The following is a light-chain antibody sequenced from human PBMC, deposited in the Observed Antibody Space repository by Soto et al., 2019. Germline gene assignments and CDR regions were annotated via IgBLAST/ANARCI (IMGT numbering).Light chain of an antibody. CDR2: KAS. J-gene: IGKJ1*01. V-gene: IGKV1-5*03. CDR3: QQYASYWT. Sequence: DIKMNQSPSTLSASVGDRVTITCRASQNIRSWLAWYQQKPGKAPKLLIYKASSLESGVQSRFSGSGSGTEFTLTISSLQPDDFATYYCQQYASYWTFGQGTKVDI. CDR1: QNIRSW.